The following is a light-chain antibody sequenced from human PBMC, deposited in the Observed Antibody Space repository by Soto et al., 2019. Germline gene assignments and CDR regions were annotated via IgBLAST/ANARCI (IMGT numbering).Light chain of an antibody. CDR2: DVG. V-gene: IGLV2-14*03. Sequence: QSVLTQPASVSGSPGQSITISCTGTSNDVGGYNYVSWYQQHPGKAPKLMIYDVGNRPSGVSNRFSGSKSANTASLTISGLQTEDESDYYCSSYTGSRTYVFGTGTKVTVL. CDR1: SNDVGGYNY. CDR3: SSYTGSRTYV. J-gene: IGLJ1*01.